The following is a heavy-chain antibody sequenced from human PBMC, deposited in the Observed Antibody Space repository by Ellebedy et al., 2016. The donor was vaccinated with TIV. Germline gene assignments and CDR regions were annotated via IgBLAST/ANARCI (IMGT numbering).Heavy chain of an antibody. CDR2: IYNSGTT. CDR1: GGSISSYY. D-gene: IGHD6-13*01. V-gene: IGHV4-59*01. Sequence: SETLSLTXTVSGGSISSYYWSWIRQPPGKGLEWIGYIYNSGTTNYNPSLKSRVTISVDTSKNQFSLNLSSVTAADTAVYYCAKLGNPAQAAAATGSWGQGTLVTVSS. J-gene: IGHJ5*02. CDR3: AKLGNPAQAAAATGS.